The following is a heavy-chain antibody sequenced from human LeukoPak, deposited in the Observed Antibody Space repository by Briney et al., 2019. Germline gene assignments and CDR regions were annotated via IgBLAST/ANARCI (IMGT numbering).Heavy chain of an antibody. V-gene: IGHV3-23*01. Sequence: GGSLRLSCAASGFTFSSYAMSWVRQAPGKGLEWVSTISISGGNTYYADSVKGRFTISRDNSKNTLYLQMNSLRAEDTAVYYCAKVSFLGVVVVAATLDYWGQGTLVTVSS. CDR3: AKVSFLGVVVVAATLDY. D-gene: IGHD2-15*01. CDR1: GFTFSSYA. J-gene: IGHJ4*02. CDR2: ISISGGNT.